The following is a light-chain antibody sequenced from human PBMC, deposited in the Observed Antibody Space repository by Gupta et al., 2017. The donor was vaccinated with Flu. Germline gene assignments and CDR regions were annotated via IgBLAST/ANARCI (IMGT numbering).Light chain of an antibody. CDR1: QSLVHSNENTY. CDR3: MQGTHWPT. CDR2: RVS. Sequence: DVVMTQSPLSLPVTLGQPASISCRSSQSLVHSNENTYLTWFQQRPGQSPRRLIYRVSNRDSGVPDRFSGSGSGTDFTLKISRVEAEDVGVYYCMQGTHWPTFGQGTKVEIK. V-gene: IGKV2-30*02. J-gene: IGKJ1*01.